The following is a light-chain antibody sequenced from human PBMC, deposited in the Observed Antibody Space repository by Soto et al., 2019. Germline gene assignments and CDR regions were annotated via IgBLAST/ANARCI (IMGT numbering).Light chain of an antibody. V-gene: IGLV2-14*01. CDR3: SSYTSALVL. J-gene: IGLJ2*01. CDR2: EVS. CDR1: SSDIDTYNF. Sequence: QSALTQPASVSGSPGQSITISCTGTSSDIDTYNFVSWFQQHPGKAPKLVIFEVSNRPSGVSDRFSGSKSGNTASLTISGLQPEDEADYYCSSYTSALVLFGGGTKLTVL.